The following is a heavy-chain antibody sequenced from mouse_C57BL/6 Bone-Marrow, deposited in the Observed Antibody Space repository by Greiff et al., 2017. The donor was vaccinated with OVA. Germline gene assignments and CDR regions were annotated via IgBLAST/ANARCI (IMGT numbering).Heavy chain of an antibody. V-gene: IGHV5-4*01. CDR3: ARDIDYDRGYYAMDY. CDR1: GFTFSSYA. Sequence: DVHLVESGAGLVKPGGSLKLSCAASGFTFSSYAMSWVRQTPEKRLEWVATISAGGSYTYYPDNVKGRFTISRDNAKNTLYLQMSHLKSEDTATDYCARDIDYDRGYYAMDYWGQGTSVTVSS. D-gene: IGHD2-4*01. J-gene: IGHJ4*01. CDR2: ISAGGSYT.